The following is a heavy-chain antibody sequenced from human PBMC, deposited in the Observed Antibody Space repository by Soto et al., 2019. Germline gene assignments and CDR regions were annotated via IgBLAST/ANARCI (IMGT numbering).Heavy chain of an antibody. Sequence: PSETLSLTCAVYGGSFSGYYWSWIRQPPGKGLEWIGEINHSGSTNYNPSLKSRVTISVDTSKNQFSLKLSSVTAADTAVYYCARLIVAATDYYYYYGMDVWGQGTTVTAP. CDR2: INHSGST. D-gene: IGHD2-15*01. CDR1: GGSFSGYY. J-gene: IGHJ6*02. CDR3: ARLIVAATDYYYYYGMDV. V-gene: IGHV4-34*01.